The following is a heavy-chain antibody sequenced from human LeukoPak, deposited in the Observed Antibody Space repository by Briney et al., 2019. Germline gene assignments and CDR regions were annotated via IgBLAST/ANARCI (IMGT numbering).Heavy chain of an antibody. J-gene: IGHJ4*02. D-gene: IGHD3/OR15-3a*01. CDR2: ISGSGGST. Sequence: GGSLRLSCAASGFTFSSYAMSWVRQAPGKGLEWVSAISGSGGSTYYADSVKGRFTISRDNSKNTLNLQMNSLRAEDTAVYYCAKDWAPWDWGGSKDYWGQGTLVTVSS. V-gene: IGHV3-23*01. CDR3: AKDWAPWDWGGSKDY. CDR1: GFTFSSYA.